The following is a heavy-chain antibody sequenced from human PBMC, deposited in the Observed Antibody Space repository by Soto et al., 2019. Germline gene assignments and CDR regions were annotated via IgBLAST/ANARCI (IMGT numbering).Heavy chain of an antibody. CDR3: SRVPGNNRGAPLEK. V-gene: IGHV3-49*03. Sequence: GGSLRLSCTASGFTFGDYAMIWFRQAPGKGLEWVGFITSKRYGGTTEYAASVKGRFTISRDDSKSIAYLQMNSLKIDDTAVYQCSRVPGNNRGAPLEKWGQGTLVKVSS. D-gene: IGHD3-10*01. CDR1: GFTFGDYA. J-gene: IGHJ4*02. CDR2: ITSKRYGGTT.